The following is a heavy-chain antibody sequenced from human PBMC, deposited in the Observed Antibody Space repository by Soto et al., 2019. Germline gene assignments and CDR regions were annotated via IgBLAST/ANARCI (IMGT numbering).Heavy chain of an antibody. CDR3: ARSTTDYGARQ. Sequence: QVQLLQSGAEVKKPGASVKVSCKASGYTFTSYDINWVRQATGQGLEWMGWMNPNSGNTGYAHKFQCRGTMTRNTSIITAYMELTSLRSEDTAVYYCARSTTDYGARQWGQGPLVTVSS. CDR1: GYTFTSYD. D-gene: IGHD4-17*01. J-gene: IGHJ4*02. V-gene: IGHV1-8*01. CDR2: MNPNSGNT.